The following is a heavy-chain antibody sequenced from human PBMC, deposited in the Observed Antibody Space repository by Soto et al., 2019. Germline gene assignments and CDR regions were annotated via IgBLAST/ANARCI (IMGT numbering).Heavy chain of an antibody. J-gene: IGHJ6*02. V-gene: IGHV1-2*02. CDR2: INPNSGGT. CDR3: ARDREMVYASLPYYYYGMDV. Sequence: ASVKVSCKASGYTFTGYYMHWVRQAPGQGLEWMGWINPNSGGTNYAQKFQGRVTMTRDTSISTAYMELSRLRSDDTAVYYCARDREMVYASLPYYYYGMDVWGQGTTVTVSS. CDR1: GYTFTGYY. D-gene: IGHD2-8*01.